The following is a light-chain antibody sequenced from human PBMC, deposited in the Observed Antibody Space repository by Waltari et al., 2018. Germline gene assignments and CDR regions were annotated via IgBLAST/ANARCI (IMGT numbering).Light chain of an antibody. CDR2: GAA. CDR3: QQYNNWPPRFT. J-gene: IGKJ4*01. V-gene: IGKV3-15*01. Sequence: EMVTTHTRAGLGVAPGERAILCGGASQSVSSKVAWYQQKPVQGPRLLIYGAATRATGIPARFSGSGSGTEFTLTISSMQSEDFAVYYCQQYNNWPPRFTFGGGTKVEIK. CDR1: QSVSSK.